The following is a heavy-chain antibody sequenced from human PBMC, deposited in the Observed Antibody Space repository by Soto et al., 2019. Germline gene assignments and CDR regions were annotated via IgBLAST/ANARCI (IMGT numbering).Heavy chain of an antibody. J-gene: IGHJ6*01. CDR1: GYSFTSYW. V-gene: IGHV5-51*01. Sequence: GESLKISCKGSGYSFTSYWIGWVRQMPGKGLEWMGIIYPGDSDTRYSPSFQGQVTISADKSISTAYLQWSSLKASDTAIYYCARTSTSGKYHYGVSVRGQRTTVTVSS. CDR3: ARTSTSGKYHYGVSV. CDR2: IYPGDSDT.